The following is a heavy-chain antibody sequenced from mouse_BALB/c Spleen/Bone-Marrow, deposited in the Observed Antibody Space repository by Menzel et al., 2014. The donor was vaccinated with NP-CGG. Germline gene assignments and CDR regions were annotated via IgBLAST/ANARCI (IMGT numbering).Heavy chain of an antibody. Sequence: EVKLVESGGGLVQPGGSRRLSCAASGFTFSSFGMHWVRQAPEEGLEWVAYISSGSSTIFYVDTVKGRFTISRDNPKNTLFLQMTSLRSEDTAMYYCTRGGNWDDFDVWGAGTTVTVSS. V-gene: IGHV5-17*02. D-gene: IGHD4-1*01. CDR1: GFTFSSFG. CDR2: ISSGSSTI. J-gene: IGHJ1*01. CDR3: TRGGNWDDFDV.